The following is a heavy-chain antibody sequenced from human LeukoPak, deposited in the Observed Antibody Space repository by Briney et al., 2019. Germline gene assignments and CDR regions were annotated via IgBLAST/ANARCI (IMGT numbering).Heavy chain of an antibody. Sequence: SQTLSLTCTVSGGSISSGGYYWSWIRQPAGKGLEWIGRIYTSGSTNYNPSLKSRVTISVDTSKNQFSLKLSSVTAADTAVYYCARSIVVVPAASLGDAFDIWGQGTMVTVSS. CDR2: IYTSGST. CDR1: GGSISSGGYY. V-gene: IGHV4-61*02. D-gene: IGHD2-2*01. J-gene: IGHJ3*02. CDR3: ARSIVVVPAASLGDAFDI.